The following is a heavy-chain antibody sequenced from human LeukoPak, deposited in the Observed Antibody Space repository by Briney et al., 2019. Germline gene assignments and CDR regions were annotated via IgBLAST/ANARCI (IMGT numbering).Heavy chain of an antibody. J-gene: IGHJ4*02. Sequence: PSASVKVCCKASGYTFTGYYMHWVRQAPGQGLEWMGWINPNSGGTNYAQKFQGRVTMTRDTSISTAYMELSRLRSDDTAVYYCARDPYYYDSSGYPSFDYWGQGTLVTVSS. CDR2: INPNSGGT. D-gene: IGHD3-22*01. CDR3: ARDPYYYDSSGYPSFDY. V-gene: IGHV1-2*02. CDR1: GYTFTGYY.